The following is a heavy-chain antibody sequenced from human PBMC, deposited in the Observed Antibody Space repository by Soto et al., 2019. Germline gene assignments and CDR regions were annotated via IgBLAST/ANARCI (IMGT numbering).Heavy chain of an antibody. V-gene: IGHV3-11*06. Sequence: PGGSLRLSCAGSGFTFGDSYMSWIRQTPGKGLEWLSYISPGSRYPAYADSVKGRFTISRDNAKRSLYLQMMSLTAEDTAIYYCVRGGGGGLFDPWGQGTMVTVSS. CDR1: GFTFGDSY. J-gene: IGHJ5*02. CDR3: VRGGGGGLFDP. CDR2: ISPGSRYP. D-gene: IGHD2-15*01.